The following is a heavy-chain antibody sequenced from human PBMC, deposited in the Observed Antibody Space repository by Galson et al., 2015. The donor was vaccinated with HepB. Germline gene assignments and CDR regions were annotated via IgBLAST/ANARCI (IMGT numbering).Heavy chain of an antibody. CDR1: GYMFTSYY. D-gene: IGHD3-10*01. J-gene: IGHJ6*02. V-gene: IGHV1-46*01. CDR3: ARDLAGITFIRGVMLSYYGMGV. Sequence: SVKVSCKASGYMFTSYYMNWVRQAPGQGLEWMGIINPSGGGTRYAQKFQGRVTMTRDTSTSTVYMELSSLRSEDTAVYYCARDLAGITFIRGVMLSYYGMGVWGQGTTVTVSS. CDR2: INPSGGGT.